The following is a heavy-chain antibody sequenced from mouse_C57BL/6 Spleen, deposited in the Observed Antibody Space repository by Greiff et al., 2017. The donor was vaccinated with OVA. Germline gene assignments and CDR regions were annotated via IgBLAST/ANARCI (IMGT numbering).Heavy chain of an antibody. CDR2: INPNNGGT. V-gene: IGHV1-26*01. Sequence: VQLQQSGPELVKPGASVKISCKASGYTFTDYYMNWVKQSHGKSLEWIGDINPNNGGTSYNQKFKGKATLTVDKSSSTAYMELRSLTSEDSAVYYCARSEDYGSSTGFAYWGQGTLVTVSA. CDR1: GYTFTDYY. J-gene: IGHJ3*01. CDR3: ARSEDYGSSTGFAY. D-gene: IGHD1-1*01.